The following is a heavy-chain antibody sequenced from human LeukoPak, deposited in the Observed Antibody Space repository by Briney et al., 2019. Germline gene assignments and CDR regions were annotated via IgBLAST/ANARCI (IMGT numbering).Heavy chain of an antibody. Sequence: GGPLRLSCAASGFTFSSNYMSWVRQAPGKGLEWVSVIYSGGSTYYADSVKGRFTISRDNTKSSLYLQLNSLRAEDTAVYYCVPGGLAVSGIDYWGQGALVTVSS. V-gene: IGHV3-53*01. J-gene: IGHJ4*02. CDR3: VPGGLAVSGIDY. CDR2: IYSGGST. D-gene: IGHD6-19*01. CDR1: GFTFSSNY.